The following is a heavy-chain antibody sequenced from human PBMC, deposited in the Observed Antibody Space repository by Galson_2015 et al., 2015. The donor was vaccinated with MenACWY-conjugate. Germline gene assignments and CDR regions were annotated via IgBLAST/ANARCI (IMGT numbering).Heavy chain of an antibody. CDR2: INPGGSST. V-gene: IGHV3-74*01. CDR3: AKTRGASVYFDY. Sequence: SLRLSCAASGFIFNTYWMHWVRQAPGKGLVWVSRINPGGSSTTYADSVKDRFTISRDNAKNTLYLQMNSLRPEDTAVFYCAKTRGASVYFDYWGQGTLVTVSS. J-gene: IGHJ4*02. D-gene: IGHD1-26*01. CDR1: GFIFNTYW.